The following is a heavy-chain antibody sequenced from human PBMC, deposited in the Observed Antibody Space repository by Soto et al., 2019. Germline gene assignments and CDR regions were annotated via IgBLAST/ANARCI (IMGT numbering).Heavy chain of an antibody. J-gene: IGHJ4*02. CDR3: ATFVNTIQLWSRVFDY. V-gene: IGHV1-24*01. D-gene: IGHD5-18*01. CDR2: FDPEDGET. Sequence: ASVKVSCKVSGYTLTELSMHWVRQAPGKGLEWMGGFDPEDGETIYAQKFQGRVTMTEYTSTDTAYMELSSLRSEDTAVYYFATFVNTIQLWSRVFDYWGQGTLVTVSS. CDR1: GYTLTELS.